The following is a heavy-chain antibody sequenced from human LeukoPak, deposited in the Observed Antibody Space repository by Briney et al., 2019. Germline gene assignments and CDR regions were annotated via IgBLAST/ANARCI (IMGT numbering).Heavy chain of an antibody. CDR3: ARVTGYRIEDYFDY. Sequence: SETLSLTCVVSGDSITSGGYSWSWIRQPPGKGLEWIGYIYYSGSTNYNPSLKSRVTISVETSKNEFSLKLRSVTAADTAVYYCARVTGYRIEDYFDYWGQGTLVTVSS. CDR2: IYYSGST. D-gene: IGHD6-13*01. V-gene: IGHV4-61*08. CDR1: GDSITSGGYS. J-gene: IGHJ4*02.